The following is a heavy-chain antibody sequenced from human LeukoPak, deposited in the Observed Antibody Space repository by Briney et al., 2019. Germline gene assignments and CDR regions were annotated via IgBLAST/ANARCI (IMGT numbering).Heavy chain of an antibody. CDR3: ARASYDSSGYYYHN. J-gene: IGHJ4*02. D-gene: IGHD3-22*01. V-gene: IGHV4-59*01. CDR2: IYYSGST. Sequence: PSETLSLTCAVSGGSISSYYWSWIRQPPGKGLEWIGYIYYSGSTNYNPSLKSRVTISVDTSKNQFSLKLSSVTAADTAVYYCARASYDSSGYYYHNWGQGTLVTVSS. CDR1: GGSISSYY.